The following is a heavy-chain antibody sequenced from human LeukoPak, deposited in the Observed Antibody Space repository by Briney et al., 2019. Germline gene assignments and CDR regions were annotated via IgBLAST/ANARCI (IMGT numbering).Heavy chain of an antibody. Sequence: PGGSLRLSCAASGFTFSSYAMSWVRQAPGKGLEWVSAISGSGGSTYYADSVKGRFTISRDNSKNTLYLQMNSLRAEDTAVYYCAKSLSYYDSSGYYVLDYWGQGTLVTVSS. CDR3: AKSLSYYDSSGYYVLDY. CDR1: GFTFSSYA. CDR2: ISGSGGST. J-gene: IGHJ4*02. V-gene: IGHV3-23*01. D-gene: IGHD3-22*01.